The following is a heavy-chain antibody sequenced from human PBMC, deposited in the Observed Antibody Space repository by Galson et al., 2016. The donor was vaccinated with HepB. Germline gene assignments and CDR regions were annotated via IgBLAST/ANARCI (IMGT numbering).Heavy chain of an antibody. CDR2: IRGDGAIT. CDR3: TISDYGDY. CDR1: GITLSGYW. V-gene: IGHV3-74*01. J-gene: IGHJ4*02. D-gene: IGHD4-17*01. Sequence: SLRLSCAASGITLSGYWMHWVRQVPGKGLVWVSRIRGDGAITYYADSVEGRFTISRYNAKNTLYLQMKNLGAEDTVVYYCTISDYGDYWGQGTLVTVSS.